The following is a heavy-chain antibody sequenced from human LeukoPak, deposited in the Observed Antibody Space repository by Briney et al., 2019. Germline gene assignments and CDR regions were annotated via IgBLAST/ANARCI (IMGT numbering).Heavy chain of an antibody. CDR3: ARHVNYYYDSDGYPFDY. D-gene: IGHD3-22*01. CDR1: GDSISSSSYC. CDR2: IYYSGTT. V-gene: IGHV4-39*01. Sequence: SETLSLTCTVSGDSISSSSYCWGWVRQPPGKGLEWIGSIYYSGTTYYNPSLNSRVSISVDTSKNQFSLKLSSVTAADTAVYYCARHVNYYYDSDGYPFDYLGQGTLVTVSS. J-gene: IGHJ4*02.